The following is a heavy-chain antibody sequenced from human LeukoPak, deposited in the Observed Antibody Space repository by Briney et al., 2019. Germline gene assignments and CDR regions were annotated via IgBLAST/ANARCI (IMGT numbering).Heavy chain of an antibody. CDR1: GYTFTSYG. V-gene: IGHV1-18*01. D-gene: IGHD2-15*01. CDR3: ARHIVVAVAATNWFDT. Sequence: ASVKASCKASGYTFTSYGISWVRQAPGQGLEWMGWISAYNGNTNYAQKLQGRVTMTTDTSTSTAYMELRSLRSDDTAVYYCARHIVVAVAATNWFDTWGQGTLVTVSS. J-gene: IGHJ5*02. CDR2: ISAYNGNT.